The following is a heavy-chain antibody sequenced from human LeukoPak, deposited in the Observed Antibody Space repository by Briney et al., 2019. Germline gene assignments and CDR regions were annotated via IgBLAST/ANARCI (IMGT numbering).Heavy chain of an antibody. CDR3: ARSRGYSSGRPQLYYYYYGMDV. J-gene: IGHJ6*02. Sequence: SETLSLTCTVSGGSISSYYWSWIRQPPGKGLEWIGYIYYSGSTNYNPSLKSRVTISVDTSKNQFSLKLSSVTAADTAVYYCARSRGYSSGRPQLYYYYYGMDVWGQGTTVTVSS. CDR2: IYYSGST. D-gene: IGHD6-19*01. V-gene: IGHV4-59*01. CDR1: GGSISSYY.